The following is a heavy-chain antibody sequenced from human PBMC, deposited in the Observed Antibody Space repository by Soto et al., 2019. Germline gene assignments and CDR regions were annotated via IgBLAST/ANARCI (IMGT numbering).Heavy chain of an antibody. CDR1: GFSLSTTGVG. J-gene: IGHJ6*02. Sequence: SGPTLVNPTQTLTLTCTFSGFSLSTTGVGVGWIRQPPGKALEWLALIYWNDDKRYSPFLKSRLTITKDTSKNQVVLTMTNMDPVDTATYYCAHSGGSYGSGTYYKNYFYYAMDVWGQGTTVTVSS. V-gene: IGHV2-5*01. CDR3: AHSGGSYGSGTYYKNYFYYAMDV. CDR2: IYWNDDK. D-gene: IGHD3-10*01.